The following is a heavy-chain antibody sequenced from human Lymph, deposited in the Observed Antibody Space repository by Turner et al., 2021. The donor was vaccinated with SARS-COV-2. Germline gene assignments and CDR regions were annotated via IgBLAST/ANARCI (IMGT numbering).Heavy chain of an antibody. CDR3: ARDTPYSTSAAHY. D-gene: IGHD6-6*01. J-gene: IGHJ4*02. Sequence: EVQLLESGGGLVQPGGSLRLSCAASGFTFSSYGMSWVRQAPGKGLQWVSAISGSGGSTYYADSVKGRFTISRDNSKNTLYLQMNSLRAEDTAVYYCARDTPYSTSAAHYWGQGTLVTVSS. V-gene: IGHV3-23*01. CDR2: ISGSGGST. CDR1: GFTFSSYG.